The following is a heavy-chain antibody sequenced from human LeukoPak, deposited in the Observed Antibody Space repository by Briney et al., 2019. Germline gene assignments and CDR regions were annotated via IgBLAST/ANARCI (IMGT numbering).Heavy chain of an antibody. CDR1: GSTFSNYW. V-gene: IGHV3-7*01. J-gene: IGHJ4*02. D-gene: IGHD1-7*01. CDR3: AREDDWNYEDY. Sequence: PGGSLRLSCAASGSTFSNYWMSWVRQAPGKGLEWVANIKQDGSEKNYVNSVKGRFTISRDNAKNSLFLQMNSLRAEDTAIYYCAREDDWNYEDYWGQGTLVTVSS. CDR2: IKQDGSEK.